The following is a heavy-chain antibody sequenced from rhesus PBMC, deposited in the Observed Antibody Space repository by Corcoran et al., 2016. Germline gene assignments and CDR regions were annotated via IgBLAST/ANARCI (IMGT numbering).Heavy chain of an antibody. CDR2: IDGTTTRP. Sequence: QVQLQESGPGVVKPSETLSLTCAVSGGSISDSYRWSWIRQPPGKGLAWIRYIDGTTTRPSYHPSLMSRVTTSKDTSKSQFSFTLSSVTAGATALYYCARDAPTANWSFDLWGPGTPITISS. CDR3: ARDAPTANWSFDL. D-gene: IGHD4-29*01. CDR1: GGSISDSYR. V-gene: IGHV4S10*01. J-gene: IGHJ2*01.